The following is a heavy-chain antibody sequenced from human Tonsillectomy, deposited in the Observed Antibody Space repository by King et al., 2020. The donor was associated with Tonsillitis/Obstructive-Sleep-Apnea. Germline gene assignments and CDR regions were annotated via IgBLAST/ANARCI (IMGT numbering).Heavy chain of an antibody. CDR1: GFTFSDHA. CDR2: ISCDGNNK. J-gene: IGHJ6*02. CDR3: ARNSPGSSWHYYYYGMDV. V-gene: IGHV3-30*04. D-gene: IGHD6-13*01. Sequence: VQLVQSGGGVVQPGRSLRLSCAASGFTFSDHAMHWVRQAPGKGLEWVAFISCDGNNKNYADSVKGRFTISRDNSKNTLYLQMNSLRAEDTAVYYCARNSPGSSWHYYYYGMDVWGQGTTVIVSS.